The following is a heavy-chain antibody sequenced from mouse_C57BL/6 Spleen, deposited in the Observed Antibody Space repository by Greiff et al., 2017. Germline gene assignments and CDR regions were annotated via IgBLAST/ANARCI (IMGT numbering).Heavy chain of an antibody. CDR2: IYPGGGGT. Sequence: VQLQQPGAELVKPGASVKISCKASGYAFSSYWITWVKQRPGQGLEWIGHIYPGGGGTNYNGKFKGKATLTVDKSSSTAYMQLSSLTSEDSAVYFCARGRIECAMDVWGKGTTVTVSS. V-gene: IGHV1-80*01. CDR3: ARGRIECAMDV. J-gene: IGHJ1*03. CDR1: GYAFSSYW. D-gene: IGHD1-1*02.